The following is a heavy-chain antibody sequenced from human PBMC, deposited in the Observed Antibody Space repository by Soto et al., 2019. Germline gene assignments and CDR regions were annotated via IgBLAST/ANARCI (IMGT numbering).Heavy chain of an antibody. CDR3: ARDLPPVDS. V-gene: IGHV1-18*01. Sequence: QIQLVQSGAEVKKPGASVKDSCKASGYTFSSYHITWVRQAPGQGLEWMGWISAYNGNTNYAPNLQGRVTMTTDPSTSTAYMELRSLRSDDTAVYYCARDLPPVDSWGQGTLVTVSS. CDR1: GYTFSSYH. J-gene: IGHJ4*02. CDR2: ISAYNGNT.